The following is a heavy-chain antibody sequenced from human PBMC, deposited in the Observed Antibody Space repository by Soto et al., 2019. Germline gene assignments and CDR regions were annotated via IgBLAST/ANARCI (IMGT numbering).Heavy chain of an antibody. V-gene: IGHV4-34*01. J-gene: IGHJ5*02. D-gene: IGHD2-15*01. CDR3: ARRRNIVVVVAATGFDP. CDR2: INHSGST. Sequence: SETLSLTCAVYGGSFSGYYWSWIRQPPGKGLEWIGEINHSGSTNYSPSLKSRVTISVDTSKNQFSLKLSSVTAADTAVYYCARRRNIVVVVAATGFDPWGQGTLVTVSS. CDR1: GGSFSGYY.